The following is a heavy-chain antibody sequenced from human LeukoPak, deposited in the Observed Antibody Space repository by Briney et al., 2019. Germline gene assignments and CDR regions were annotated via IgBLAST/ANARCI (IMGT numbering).Heavy chain of an antibody. D-gene: IGHD3-22*01. J-gene: IGHJ6*03. CDR3: ARRGPYYYDSAGPPTNYYYMDV. CDR2: IIPMFGTA. Sequence: SVKVSCKASGGTFSNYAISWVRQAPGQGLERMGGIIPMFGTANYAQKFQGRVTITADKSTSTAYMELSRLRSEDTAVYYCARRGPYYYDSAGPPTNYYYMDVWGKGTTVTVSS. CDR1: GGTFSNYA. V-gene: IGHV1-69*06.